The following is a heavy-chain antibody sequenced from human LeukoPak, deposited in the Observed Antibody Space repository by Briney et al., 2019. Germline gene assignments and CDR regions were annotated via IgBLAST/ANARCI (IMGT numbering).Heavy chain of an antibody. CDR2: INPNSSGT. D-gene: IGHD3-10*01. CDR3: ARDRLSYGSGSYYPRYNWFDP. Sequence: GASVKVSCKASGYTFIGYYMHWVRQAPGQGLEWMGWINPNSSGTNYAQKFQGRVTMTRDTSISTAYMELSRLRSDDTAVYYCARDRLSYGSGSYYPRYNWFDPWGQGTLVTVSS. V-gene: IGHV1-2*02. J-gene: IGHJ5*02. CDR1: GYTFIGYY.